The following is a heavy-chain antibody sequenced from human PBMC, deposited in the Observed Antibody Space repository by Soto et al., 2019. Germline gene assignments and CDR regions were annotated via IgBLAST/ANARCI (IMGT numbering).Heavy chain of an antibody. CDR2: IYHTGST. CDR1: GGSMSRGDYY. CDR3: ARDPLYDYGDLSHVFDI. J-gene: IGHJ6*02. D-gene: IGHD4-17*01. Sequence: SETLSLTCTVSGGSMSRGDYYWSWIRQPPGKGLEWIGFIYHTGSTYYSPSLKSRVAISVDTSKNQFSLKLSSVTAADTAVYYCARDPLYDYGDLSHVFDIWDQGTTVTVSS. V-gene: IGHV4-30-4*01.